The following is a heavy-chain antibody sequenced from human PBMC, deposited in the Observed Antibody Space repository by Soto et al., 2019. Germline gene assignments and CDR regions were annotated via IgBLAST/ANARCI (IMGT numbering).Heavy chain of an antibody. D-gene: IGHD5-12*01. V-gene: IGHV3-23*01. J-gene: IGHJ3*02. Sequence: EVQLLESGGGLVQPGGSLRLSCAASGFTFSSYAMSWVRQAPGKGLEWVSAISGSGGSTYYADSVKGRFTISRDKSKTTLYLQMNSLRAEDTAVYYCAKDLFIKEAPWHDAFEIWGQGTMVTVSS. CDR3: AKDLFIKEAPWHDAFEI. CDR2: ISGSGGST. CDR1: GFTFSSYA.